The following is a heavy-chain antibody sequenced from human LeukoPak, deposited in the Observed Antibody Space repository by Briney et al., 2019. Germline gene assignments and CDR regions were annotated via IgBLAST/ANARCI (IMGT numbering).Heavy chain of an antibody. D-gene: IGHD2-2*01. Sequence: GGSLRLSCAASGFTVSSNYMSWVRQAPGKGLEWVSYISSSSSTIYYADSVKGRFTISRDNAKNSLYLQMNSLRAEDTAVYYCARGGDGGYCSSTSCYRYNWFDPWGQGTLVTVSS. CDR1: GFTVSSNY. CDR3: ARGGDGGYCSSTSCYRYNWFDP. V-gene: IGHV3-48*04. CDR2: ISSSSSTI. J-gene: IGHJ5*02.